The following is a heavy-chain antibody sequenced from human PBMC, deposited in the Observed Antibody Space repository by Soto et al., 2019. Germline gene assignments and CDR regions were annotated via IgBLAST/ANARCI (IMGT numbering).Heavy chain of an antibody. CDR2: MNPDSGDT. D-gene: IGHD7-27*01. CDR3: ARSRGGTGVHFDY. J-gene: IGHJ4*02. CDR1: GYTFTNYD. V-gene: IGHV1-8*01. Sequence: ASVKVSCKASGYTFTNYDINWVRQATGQGPEWMGWMNPDSGDTGYVPNFQGRVTMTRSTSISTAYMELSDLRSEATAVYYCARSRGGTGVHFDYWGQGTQVTVSS.